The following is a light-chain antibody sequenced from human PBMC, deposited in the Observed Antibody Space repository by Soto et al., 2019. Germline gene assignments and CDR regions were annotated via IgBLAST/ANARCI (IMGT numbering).Light chain of an antibody. Sequence: EIVLTQSPGTLSLSPGESATLSCRASQSVSSNYLAWYQQKAGQAPRLLIHGASSRAAGIPDRFSGSGSVTDFNLTISRLEPEYFAVYYCQQYGNSPRTFGQGTKVEIK. CDR1: QSVSSNY. CDR3: QQYGNSPRT. J-gene: IGKJ1*01. V-gene: IGKV3-20*01. CDR2: GAS.